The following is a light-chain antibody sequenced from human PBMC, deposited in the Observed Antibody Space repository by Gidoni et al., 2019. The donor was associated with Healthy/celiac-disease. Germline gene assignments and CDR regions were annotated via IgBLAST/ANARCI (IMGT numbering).Light chain of an antibody. V-gene: IGLV2-23*01. CDR2: EGS. Sequence: QSALTQPASVSGSPGQSIPISCTGTSSDVGSYNLVSWYQQHPGKAPKLMIYEGSKRPSGVSNRFSGSKSGNTASLTISGLQAEDEADYYCCLYAGSSTVFGGGTKLTVL. J-gene: IGLJ3*02. CDR1: SSDVGSYNL. CDR3: CLYAGSSTV.